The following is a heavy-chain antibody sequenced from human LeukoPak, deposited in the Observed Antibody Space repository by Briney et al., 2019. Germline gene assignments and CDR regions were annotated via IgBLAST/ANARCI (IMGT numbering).Heavy chain of an antibody. J-gene: IGHJ4*02. Sequence: ASVKVSCKISGYTLTEVSMHWVRQAPGKGLEWRGGINPAGGETISAQNFQGRVTMTEDTSTDTAYMALSSLRSEDTAVYYCATEVVGYGDVHYFDSWGQGTLVTVSS. CDR1: GYTLTEVS. CDR3: ATEVVGYGDVHYFDS. D-gene: IGHD4-17*01. V-gene: IGHV1-24*01. CDR2: INPAGGET.